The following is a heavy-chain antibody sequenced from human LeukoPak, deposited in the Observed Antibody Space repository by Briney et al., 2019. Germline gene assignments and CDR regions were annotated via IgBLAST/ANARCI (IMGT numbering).Heavy chain of an antibody. CDR1: GGSISSGGYS. D-gene: IGHD3-3*01. CDR3: ARENTIFGVVIESYFDY. V-gene: IGHV4-30-2*01. J-gene: IGHJ4*02. CDR2: IYHSGST. Sequence: SETLSLTCAVSGGSISSGGYSWSWIRQPPGKGLEWIGYIYHSGSTYYNPSLKSRVTISVDRSKNQFSLKLSSVTAADTAVYYCARENTIFGVVIESYFDYWGQGTLVTVSS.